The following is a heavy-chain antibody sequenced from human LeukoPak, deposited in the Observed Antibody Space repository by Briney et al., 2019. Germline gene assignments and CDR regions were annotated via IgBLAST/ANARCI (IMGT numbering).Heavy chain of an antibody. CDR3: ITRTIYCTNGVCPGRVFDY. Sequence: GGSLRLSCAASGFTFSNAWMSWVRQAPGKGLEWVGRIKSKTDGGTTDYAAPVKGRFTISRDDSKNTLYLQMNSLKTEDTAVYYCITRTIYCTNGVCPGRVFDYWGQGTLVTVSS. CDR2: IKSKTDGGTT. D-gene: IGHD2-8*01. J-gene: IGHJ4*02. CDR1: GFTFSNAW. V-gene: IGHV3-15*01.